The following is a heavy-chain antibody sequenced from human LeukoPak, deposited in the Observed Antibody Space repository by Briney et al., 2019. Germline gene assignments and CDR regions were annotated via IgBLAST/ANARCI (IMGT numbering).Heavy chain of an antibody. Sequence: SETLSLTCAVYGGSFSGYDWSWIRQPPGKGLEWIGEINHSGSTDYNPSLKSRVTISVDTSKSQFSLKLSSVTAADTAVYYCARGGGERGYYFDYWGQGTLVTVSS. CDR2: INHSGST. J-gene: IGHJ4*02. CDR1: GGSFSGYD. CDR3: ARGGGERGYYFDY. D-gene: IGHD3-16*01. V-gene: IGHV4-34*01.